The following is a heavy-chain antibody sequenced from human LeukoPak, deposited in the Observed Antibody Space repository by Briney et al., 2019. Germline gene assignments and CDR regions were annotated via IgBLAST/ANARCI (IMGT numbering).Heavy chain of an antibody. CDR1: GFTFSSYS. Sequence: GGSLRLSCAASGFTFSSYSMNWVRQAPGKGLEWVSSISSSSSYIYYADSVKGRFTISRDNAKNSLYLQMNSLKTEDTAVYYCTTKTKTMIVMDDAFDIWGQGTMVTVSS. V-gene: IGHV3-21*03. CDR2: ISSSSSYI. CDR3: TTKTKTMIVMDDAFDI. J-gene: IGHJ3*02. D-gene: IGHD3-22*01.